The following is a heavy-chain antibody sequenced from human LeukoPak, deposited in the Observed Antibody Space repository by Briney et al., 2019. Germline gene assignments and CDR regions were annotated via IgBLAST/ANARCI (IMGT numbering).Heavy chain of an antibody. CDR3: AKDSNGWHQRGSNYFDY. CDR2: ISGSGSST. Sequence: GGSLRLSCAASGFTFSSYAMSWVRQAPGKGLEWVSTISGSGSSTYYVDSVKGRFTISRDNSKNTLYLQMNSLRAEDTAEYYCAKDSNGWHQRGSNYFDYWGQGTLVTVSS. D-gene: IGHD6-19*01. CDR1: GFTFSSYA. J-gene: IGHJ4*02. V-gene: IGHV3-23*01.